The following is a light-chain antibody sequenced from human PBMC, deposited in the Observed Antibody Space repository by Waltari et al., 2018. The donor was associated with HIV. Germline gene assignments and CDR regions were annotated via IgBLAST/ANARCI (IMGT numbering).Light chain of an antibody. CDR2: EVR. CDR3: SSFTPSTQML. J-gene: IGLJ2*01. V-gene: IGLV2-14*01. Sequence: QSALTQPASVSGSPGQSITISCTGTSNDVGDYNYVSWYQQHPGKVPKLIIFEVRNRPSGVSSRFSGSKSGNTASLTISGLQAEDEADYYCSSFTPSTQMLFGGGTKLTVL. CDR1: SNDVGDYNY.